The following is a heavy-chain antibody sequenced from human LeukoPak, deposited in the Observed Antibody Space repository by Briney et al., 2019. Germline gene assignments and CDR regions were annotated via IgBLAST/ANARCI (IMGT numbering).Heavy chain of an antibody. CDR3: AREGVQGFDY. CDR2: INHSGST. V-gene: IGHV4-34*01. Sequence: GSLRLSCAASGFTVSSNYMSWIRQPPGKGLEWIGEINHSGSTNYNPSLKSRVTISVDTSKNQFSLKLSSVTAADTAVYYCAREGVQGFDYWGQGTLVTVSS. J-gene: IGHJ4*02. CDR1: GFTVSSNY.